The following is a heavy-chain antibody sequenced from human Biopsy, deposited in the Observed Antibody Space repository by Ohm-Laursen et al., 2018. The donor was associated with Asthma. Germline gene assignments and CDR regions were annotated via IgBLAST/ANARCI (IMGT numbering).Heavy chain of an antibody. D-gene: IGHD3-3*01. V-gene: IGHV3-21*01. CDR1: GFTFSSYS. J-gene: IGHJ6*02. CDR2: ISSSSSYI. Sequence: SLRLSCTASGFTFSSYSMNWVRQAPGKGLEWVSSISSSSSYIYYADSVKGRFTISRDNAKNSLYLQMNSLRAEDTAVYYCARVDTIFGGGIPIYYYGMDVWGQGTTVTVSS. CDR3: ARVDTIFGGGIPIYYYGMDV.